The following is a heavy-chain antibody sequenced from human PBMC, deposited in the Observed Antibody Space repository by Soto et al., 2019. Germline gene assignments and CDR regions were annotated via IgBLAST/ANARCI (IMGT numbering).Heavy chain of an antibody. CDR3: ARARGYFDS. V-gene: IGHV6-1*01. D-gene: IGHD3-10*01. CDR1: GDSVSSNSAA. CDR2: TYYRSKWYN. J-gene: IGHJ4*02. Sequence: SQTLSLTCAISGDSVSSNSAAWSWIRQSPSRGLEWLGRTYYRSKWYNEYAVPLKSRITINPDTSKNQFSLQLNSVTPEDTAVYYCARARGYFDSWGQGTLVTVSS.